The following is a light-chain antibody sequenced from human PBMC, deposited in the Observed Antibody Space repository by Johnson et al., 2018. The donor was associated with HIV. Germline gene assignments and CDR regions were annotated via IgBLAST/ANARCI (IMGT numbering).Light chain of an antibody. V-gene: IGLV1-51*01. CDR2: DNN. Sequence: QSVLTQPPSVSAAPGQKVTISCSGSSSNIGNNYVSWYQQLPGTAPKLLIYDNNKRPSGIPDRFSGSQSGTSATLAITGLQTGDEADYYCGTWDTSLGAQYVFGSGTKVTVL. J-gene: IGLJ1*01. CDR1: SSNIGNNY. CDR3: GTWDTSLGAQYV.